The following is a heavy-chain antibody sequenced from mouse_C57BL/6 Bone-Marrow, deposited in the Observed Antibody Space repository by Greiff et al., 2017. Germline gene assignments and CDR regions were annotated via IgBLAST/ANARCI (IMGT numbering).Heavy chain of an antibody. D-gene: IGHD2-4*01. Sequence: QVQLQQPGAELVMPGSSVKLSCKASGYTFTSYWMHWVKQRPGQGLEWIGEIDPSDSYKNYNQKFKGKSTLTVDKSSSTAYMQLSSLTSEDSAVYYCARNDYDSYWYFDVWGTGTTVTVSS. J-gene: IGHJ1*03. CDR2: IDPSDSYK. V-gene: IGHV1-69*01. CDR3: ARNDYDSYWYFDV. CDR1: GYTFTSYW.